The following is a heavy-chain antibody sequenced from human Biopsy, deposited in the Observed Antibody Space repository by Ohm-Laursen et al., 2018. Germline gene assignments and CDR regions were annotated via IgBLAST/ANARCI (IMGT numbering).Heavy chain of an antibody. CDR2: IKRDGSQS. V-gene: IGHV3-7*01. CDR3: TRDTTYYAGTTYYDALDV. Sequence: SLRLSCTAFGFTFSTYWMTWVRQAPGKGLEWVANIKRDGSQSNHADSVKGRFTISRDNAKNSLYLQMSSLRAEDTAVYYCTRDTTYYAGTTYYDALDVWGQGTTVTVSS. J-gene: IGHJ3*01. D-gene: IGHD2/OR15-2a*01. CDR1: GFTFSTYW.